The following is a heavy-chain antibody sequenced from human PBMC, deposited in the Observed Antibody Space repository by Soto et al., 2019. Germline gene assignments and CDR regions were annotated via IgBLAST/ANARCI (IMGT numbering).Heavy chain of an antibody. D-gene: IGHD3-10*01. CDR1: GYTFTTFA. CDR2: INADNGNT. CDR3: ASSYYGSGNPKDYYYGMDV. V-gene: IGHV1-3*01. Sequence: EASVKVSCKASGYTFTTFAMHWVRQAPGQRLEWMGWINADNGNTKYSQKFQGRVTITRDTSASTAYMELSSLRSEDTAVYYCASSYYGSGNPKDYYYGMDVWGQGTTVTVSS. J-gene: IGHJ6*02.